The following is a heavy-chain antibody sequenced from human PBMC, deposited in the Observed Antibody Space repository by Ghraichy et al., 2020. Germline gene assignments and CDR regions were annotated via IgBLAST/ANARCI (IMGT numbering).Heavy chain of an antibody. CDR2: ISGSGGST. Sequence: GSLRLSCAASGFTFSSYAMSWVRQAPGKGLEWVSAISGSGGSTYYADSVKGRFTISRDNSKNTLYLQMNSLRAEDTAVYYCASSLLGYCSGGSCYLNDYWGQGTLVTVSS. V-gene: IGHV3-23*01. CDR3: ASSLLGYCSGGSCYLNDY. D-gene: IGHD2-15*01. J-gene: IGHJ4*02. CDR1: GFTFSSYA.